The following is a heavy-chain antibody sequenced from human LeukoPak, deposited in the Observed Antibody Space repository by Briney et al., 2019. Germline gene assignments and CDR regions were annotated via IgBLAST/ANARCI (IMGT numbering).Heavy chain of an antibody. V-gene: IGHV3-30-3*01. D-gene: IGHD6-19*01. CDR2: ISYGGSNK. Sequence: GGSLRLSCAASGFTFSSYAMHWVRQAPGKGLEWVAVISYGGSNKYYADSVKGRFTISRDNSKNTLYLQMNSLRAEDTAVYYCASIAVAGGDYWGQGTLVTVSS. CDR1: GFTFSSYA. CDR3: ASIAVAGGDY. J-gene: IGHJ4*02.